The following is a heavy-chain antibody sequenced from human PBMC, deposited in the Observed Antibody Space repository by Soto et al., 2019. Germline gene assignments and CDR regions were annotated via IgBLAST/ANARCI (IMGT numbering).Heavy chain of an antibody. V-gene: IGHV1-24*01. J-gene: IGHJ6*02. CDR3: ATDQSTTYYYYGMDV. D-gene: IGHD1-1*01. CDR1: GYTLTELS. CDR2: FDPEDGEI. Sequence: ASVKVSCKVSGYTLTELSIHWVRQAPGKGLEWMGGFDPEDGEIVYAQNFQGRVTMTEDTSTDTAYMELSSLRSEDTAVYYCATDQSTTYYYYGMDVWGQGTTVTVSS.